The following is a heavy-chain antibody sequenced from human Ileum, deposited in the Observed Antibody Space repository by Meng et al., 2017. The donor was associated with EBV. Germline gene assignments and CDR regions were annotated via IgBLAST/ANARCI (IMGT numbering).Heavy chain of an antibody. Sequence: PPQGSGPGLVKPSETLALTCAVSGGSISRSDWWSWVRQPPGKGLEWIGETSHSGSTNYSPSLKSRVTISLDKSKNQLSLKLNSVTAADTAVYYCASSDYYRYDYWGQGTLVTVSS. CDR3: ASSDYYRYDY. J-gene: IGHJ4*02. D-gene: IGHD3-22*01. CDR2: TSHSGST. CDR1: GGSISRSDW. V-gene: IGHV4-4*02.